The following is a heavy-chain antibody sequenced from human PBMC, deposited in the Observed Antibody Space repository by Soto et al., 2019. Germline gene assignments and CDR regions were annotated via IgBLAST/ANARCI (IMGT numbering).Heavy chain of an antibody. Sequence: GGSLRLSCAASGFTFSSYGMHWVRQAPGKGLEWVAVISYDGSNKYYADSVKGRFTISRDNSKNTLYLQMNSLRAEDTAVYYCAKDHSRIAAAGTEYYYYYMDVWSKGTTVTVSS. V-gene: IGHV3-30*18. CDR2: ISYDGSNK. CDR1: GFTFSSYG. CDR3: AKDHSRIAAAGTEYYYYYMDV. J-gene: IGHJ6*03. D-gene: IGHD6-13*01.